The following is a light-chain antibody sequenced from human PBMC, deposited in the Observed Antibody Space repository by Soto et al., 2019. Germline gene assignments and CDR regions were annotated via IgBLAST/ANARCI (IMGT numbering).Light chain of an antibody. J-gene: IGKJ5*01. V-gene: IGKV2-28*01. Sequence: DIVMTQSPLSLPVTPGEPASISCRSSQSLLHSSGNNYLDWYVQKPGQSPQLLIYWGSNRASGVPERFSGSGSGTDFTLKISRVEAEDVGTYYCMQYHQTPLTFGQGTQLEIK. CDR2: WGS. CDR3: MQYHQTPLT. CDR1: QSLLHSSGNNY.